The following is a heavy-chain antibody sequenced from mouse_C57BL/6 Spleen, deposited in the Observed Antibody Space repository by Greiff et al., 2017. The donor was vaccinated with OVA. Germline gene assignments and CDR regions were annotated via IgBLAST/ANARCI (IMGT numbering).Heavy chain of an antibody. J-gene: IGHJ2*01. D-gene: IGHD3-2*02. CDR3: ARGQLRLRDFDY. Sequence: QVQLKQPGAELVRPGASVKLSCKASGYTFTSYWMHWVKQRPIQGLEWIGNIDPSDSETHYNQKFKDKATVTVDKSSSTACMQLSSLTSEDSAVYYCARGQLRLRDFDYWGQGTTLTVSS. CDR1: GYTFTSYW. V-gene: IGHV1-52*01. CDR2: IDPSDSET.